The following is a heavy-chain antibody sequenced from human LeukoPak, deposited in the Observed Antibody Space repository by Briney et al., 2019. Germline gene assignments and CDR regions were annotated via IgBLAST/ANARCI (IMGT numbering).Heavy chain of an antibody. J-gene: IGHJ4*02. D-gene: IGHD3-9*01. Sequence: ASETLSLTCTVSGGSISSGGYYWSWIRQHPGKGLEWIGYIYYSGSTYYNPSLKSRVTISVDRSKNQFSLKLSSVTAADTAVYYCARGGDILTGYYHPLFNWGQGTLVTVSS. CDR2: IYYSGST. V-gene: IGHV4-31*03. CDR1: GGSISSGGYY. CDR3: ARGGDILTGYYHPLFN.